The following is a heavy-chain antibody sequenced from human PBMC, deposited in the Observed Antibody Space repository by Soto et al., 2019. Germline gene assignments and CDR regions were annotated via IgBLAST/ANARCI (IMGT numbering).Heavy chain of an antibody. D-gene: IGHD2-2*01. CDR1: GGTFSTYT. J-gene: IGHJ6*02. V-gene: IGHV1-69*12. Sequence: QVQLVQSGAEVKKPGSSVKVSCKASGGTFSTYTINWVRQALGQGLEWMGGIIPMFGTANYAQKFQGRVTITADESTSTAYMELSSLRSEDTAVYYCARRYCISTSCHYYGMDVWGQGTTVTVSS. CDR2: IIPMFGTA. CDR3: ARRYCISTSCHYYGMDV.